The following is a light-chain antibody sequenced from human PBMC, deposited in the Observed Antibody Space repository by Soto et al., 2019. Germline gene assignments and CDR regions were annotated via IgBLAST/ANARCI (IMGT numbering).Light chain of an antibody. J-gene: IGKJ1*01. CDR2: GAS. Sequence: EVVLTQSPATLALSPGERAALSASAGENVRVFADWYQQKPGQAPRLLISGASNRATGIPARFSGSGSGTEFTLTISSLQSEDFAVYYCLHYNKWPRWTFGQGTKVDI. CDR1: ENVRVF. CDR3: LHYNKWPRWT. V-gene: IGKV3D-15*01.